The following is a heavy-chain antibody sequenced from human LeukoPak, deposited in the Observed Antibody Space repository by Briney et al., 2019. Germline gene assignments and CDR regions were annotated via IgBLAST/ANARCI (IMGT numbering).Heavy chain of an antibody. Sequence: PGGSLRLSCAAAGFTFSDYGMNWVRQAPGKGLEWVSGISGSGISTYYADSVKGRFTISRDNSKNTLYLQMNSLRVEDTAVYYCARDFRSSMVVAATLGYWGQGTLVTVSS. V-gene: IGHV3-23*01. CDR2: ISGSGIST. J-gene: IGHJ4*02. D-gene: IGHD2-15*01. CDR1: GFTFSDYG. CDR3: ARDFRSSMVVAATLGY.